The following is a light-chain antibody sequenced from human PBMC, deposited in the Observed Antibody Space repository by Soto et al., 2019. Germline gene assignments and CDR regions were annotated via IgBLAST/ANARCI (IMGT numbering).Light chain of an antibody. V-gene: IGLV1-40*01. CDR3: QSFDSSLSGSGV. CDR2: GNN. Sequence: QSVLTQAPSVSGAPGQRVTISCTGSSSNIGASYDVHWYQQVPGTAPKLLIYGNNNRPSGVPDRFSGSKSGTSASLAITGLQAEDEADDYCQSFDSSLSGSGVFGGGTTLTVL. J-gene: IGLJ3*02. CDR1: SSNIGASYD.